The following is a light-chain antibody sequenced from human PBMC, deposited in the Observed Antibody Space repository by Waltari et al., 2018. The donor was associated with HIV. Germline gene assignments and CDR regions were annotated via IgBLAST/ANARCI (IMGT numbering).Light chain of an antibody. V-gene: IGLV5-45*01. CDR3: MIWHTSAWV. J-gene: IGLJ3*02. CDR1: SGINVGTTK. Sequence: QAVLTQPASLSASPGASASLTCTLRSGINVGTTKIYWYQQKPGSPPQYLLKYKSDSDKQQGSVVSSRFSGSKYASANAGILLISGLQSEDEADYYCMIWHTSAWVFGGGTKLTVL. CDR2: YKSDSDK.